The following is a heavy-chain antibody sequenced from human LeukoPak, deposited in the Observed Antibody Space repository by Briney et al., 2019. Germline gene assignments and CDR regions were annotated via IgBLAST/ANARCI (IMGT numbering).Heavy chain of an antibody. CDR2: IKQDGSEK. CDR3: TRYIRRWGYFDY. V-gene: IGHV3-7*01. CDR1: GFGFSTSW. Sequence: GGSLRLSCAASGFGFSTSWMSWVRQAPGKGLEWVANIKQDGSEKYYVDSVKGRFTISRDNAKNSVYLQMNSLRDEDTAVYYCTRYIRRWGYFDYWGQGTLVTVSS. J-gene: IGHJ4*02. D-gene: IGHD7-27*01.